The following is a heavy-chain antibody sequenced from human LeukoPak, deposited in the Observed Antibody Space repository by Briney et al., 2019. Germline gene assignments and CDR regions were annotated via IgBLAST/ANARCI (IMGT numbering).Heavy chain of an antibody. CDR2: ISWNSGSI. V-gene: IGHV3-9*01. D-gene: IGHD6-13*01. J-gene: IGHJ3*02. Sequence: GGSLRLSCAVSGFTFSSYALSWVRQAPGKGLEWGSGISWNSGSIGYADSVKGRFTISRDNAKNSLYLQMNSLRAEDTALYYCAKDYTPSSSWYQAYLDDAFDIWGQGTMVTVSS. CDR1: GFTFSSYA. CDR3: AKDYTPSSSWYQAYLDDAFDI.